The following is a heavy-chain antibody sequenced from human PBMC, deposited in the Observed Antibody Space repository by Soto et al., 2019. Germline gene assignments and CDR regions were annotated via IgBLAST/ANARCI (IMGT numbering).Heavy chain of an antibody. J-gene: IGHJ6*02. CDR2: IYPGDSDT. D-gene: IGHD6-13*01. CDR1: GYSFTSYW. Sequence: EVQLVQSGAEVKKPGESLKISCRGSGYSFTSYWIGWVRQMPGKGLEWMGIIYPGDSDTRYSPSFQGQVSIPADKSISNAYLQCSSLKASDTAMYYFARTSAAGKYYYVMDAWGQGTTVTVSS. CDR3: ARTSAAGKYYYVMDA. V-gene: IGHV5-51*01.